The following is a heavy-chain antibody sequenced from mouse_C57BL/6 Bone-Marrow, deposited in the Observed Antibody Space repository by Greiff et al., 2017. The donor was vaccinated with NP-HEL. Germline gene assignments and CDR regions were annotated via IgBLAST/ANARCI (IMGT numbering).Heavy chain of an antibody. CDR2: INPNNGGT. V-gene: IGHV1-26*01. D-gene: IGHD2-1*01. CDR3: ARRKKTLLYFDY. Sequence: VQLQQSGPELVKPGASVKISCKASGYTFTDYYMNWVKQSHGKSLEWIGDINPNNGGTSYNQKFKGKATLTVDKSSSTAYMELRSLTSEDSAVYYCARRKKTLLYFDYWGQGTTLTVSS. CDR1: GYTFTDYY. J-gene: IGHJ2*01.